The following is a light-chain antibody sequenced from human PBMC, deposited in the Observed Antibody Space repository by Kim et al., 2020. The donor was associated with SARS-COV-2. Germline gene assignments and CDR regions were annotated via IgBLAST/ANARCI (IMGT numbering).Light chain of an antibody. CDR3: QQSYSIPHT. J-gene: IGKJ2*01. CDR1: QSISSY. Sequence: DIQMTQSPSSLSASVGDRVTITCRASQSISSYLNWYQQKPGKAPKLLIYAASSLQSGVPSRFSGSASGTDFTLTINSLQPEDSATYYCQQSYSIPHTFGQRPSWRS. V-gene: IGKV1-39*01. CDR2: AAS.